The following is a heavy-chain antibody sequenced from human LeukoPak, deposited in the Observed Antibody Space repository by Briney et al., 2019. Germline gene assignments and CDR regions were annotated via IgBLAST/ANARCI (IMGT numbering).Heavy chain of an antibody. J-gene: IGHJ6*03. Sequence: LAGGSLRLSCAASGFTFSSYGMHWVRQAPGKGLEWVAYIQYDGSNEQYADSVKGRFSISRDGSKNILYLQMNSLRAEDTAVYYCAKDRCSNGIGCYFYYMDVWGKGTTVTISS. V-gene: IGHV3-30*02. CDR1: GFTFSSYG. CDR3: AKDRCSNGIGCYFYYMDV. CDR2: IQYDGSNE. D-gene: IGHD2-8*01.